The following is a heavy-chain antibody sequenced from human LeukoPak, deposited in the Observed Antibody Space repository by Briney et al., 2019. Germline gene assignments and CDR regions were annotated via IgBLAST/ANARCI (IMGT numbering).Heavy chain of an antibody. V-gene: IGHV4-59*11. CDR3: ARGPLGDGYNPLYYYYGMDV. CDR2: IYYSGST. J-gene: IGHJ6*02. D-gene: IGHD5-24*01. CDR1: GDSFSSHS. Sequence: PSETLSLTCSVSGDSFSSHSWSWIRQPPGKGLEWIGYIYYSGSTNYNPSLKSRVTISVDTSKNQFSLKLSSVTAADTAVYYCARGPLGDGYNPLYYYYGMDVWGQGTTVTVSS.